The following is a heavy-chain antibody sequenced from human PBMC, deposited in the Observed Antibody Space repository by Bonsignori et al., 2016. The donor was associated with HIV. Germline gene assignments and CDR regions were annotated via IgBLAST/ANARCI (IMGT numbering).Heavy chain of an antibody. CDR2: ISSSGSTI. D-gene: IGHD2-2*02. CDR3: AMPNWGYCSSTSCYIQRNAFDI. V-gene: IGHV3-11*01. J-gene: IGHJ3*02. Sequence: RQAPGKGLEWVSYISSSGSTIYYADSVKGRFTISRDNAKNSLYLQMNSLRAEDTAVYYCAMPNWGYCSSTSCYIQRNAFDIWGQGTMVTVSS.